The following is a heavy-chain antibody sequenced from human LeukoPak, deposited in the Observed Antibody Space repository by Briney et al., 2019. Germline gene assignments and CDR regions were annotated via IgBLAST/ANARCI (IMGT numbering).Heavy chain of an antibody. J-gene: IGHJ4*02. Sequence: XETLSLTCAVYGGSFSGYYWSWIRQPPGKGLEWIGEINHSGSTNYNPSLKSRVTISVNTSKNQFSLKLSSVTAADTAVYYCARALIAPFFDYWGQGTLVTVSS. CDR3: ARALIAPFFDY. CDR1: GGSFSGYY. D-gene: IGHD3-16*01. CDR2: INHSGST. V-gene: IGHV4-34*01.